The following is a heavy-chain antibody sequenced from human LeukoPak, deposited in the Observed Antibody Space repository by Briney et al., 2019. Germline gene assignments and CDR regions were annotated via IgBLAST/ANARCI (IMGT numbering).Heavy chain of an antibody. V-gene: IGHV1-2*02. CDR1: GYTFTVYY. CDR2: INPNSGGT. CDR3: AVKRGYSGYDLGY. Sequence: ASVKVSCKSSGYTFTVYYMHCVRQAPGQGLEWMGWINPNSGGTNYAQKFQGRVTMTRDTSISTAYMELSRLRSDDTAVYYCAVKRGYSGYDLGYWGQGALVTVSS. J-gene: IGHJ4*02. D-gene: IGHD5-12*01.